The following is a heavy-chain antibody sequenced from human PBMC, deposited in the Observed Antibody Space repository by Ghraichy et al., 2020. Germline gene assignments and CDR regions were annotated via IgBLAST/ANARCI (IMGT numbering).Heavy chain of an antibody. J-gene: IGHJ5*02. CDR1: GFTFSDYY. D-gene: IGHD6-6*01. CDR2: ISSSGSTI. V-gene: IGHV3-11*01. Sequence: GGSLRLSCAASGFTFSDYYMSWIRQAPGKGLEWVSYISSSGSTIYYAGSVKGRFTISRDNAKNSLYLQMNSLGAEDTAVYYCARDGPEYSSSRGGWFDPWGQGTQVAVSS. CDR3: ARDGPEYSSSRGGWFDP.